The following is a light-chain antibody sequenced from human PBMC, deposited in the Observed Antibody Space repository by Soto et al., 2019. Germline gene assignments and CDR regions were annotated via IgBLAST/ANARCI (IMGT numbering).Light chain of an antibody. Sequence: EIVLTQSPATLSVSPGERATLSCRASQNVRYNLAWYQQKPGQAPRLLIYGASTRAIDIPPRFSGSGSGTEFTLTINSLQSEAFAVYYCHQYNSWFTFGQGTKLEIK. CDR3: HQYNSWFT. J-gene: IGKJ2*01. CDR2: GAS. CDR1: QNVRYN. V-gene: IGKV3-15*01.